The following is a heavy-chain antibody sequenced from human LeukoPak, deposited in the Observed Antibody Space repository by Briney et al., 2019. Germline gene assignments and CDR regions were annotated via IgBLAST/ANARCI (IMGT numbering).Heavy chain of an antibody. CDR1: GYTFTSYD. CDR3: ARGGLHGDYAAYYFDY. V-gene: IGHV1-2*02. Sequence: GASVKVSCKASGYTFTSYDINWVRQAPGQGLEWMGWINPNSGGTNYAQKFQGRVTMTRDTSISTAYMELSRLRSDDTAVYYCARGGLHGDYAAYYFDYWGQGTLVTVSS. J-gene: IGHJ4*02. D-gene: IGHD4-17*01. CDR2: INPNSGGT.